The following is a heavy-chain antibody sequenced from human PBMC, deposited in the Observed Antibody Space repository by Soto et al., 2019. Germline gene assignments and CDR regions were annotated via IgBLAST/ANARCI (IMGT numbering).Heavy chain of an antibody. Sequence: SETLSLTCTVSGGSISSGGYYWSWIRQHPGKGLEWIGYIYYSGSTYYNPSLKSRVTISVDTSKNQFSLKLSSVTAADTAVYCCARRAVVITGTYYFDYWGQGTLVTVS. J-gene: IGHJ4*02. CDR1: GGSISSGGYY. D-gene: IGHD3-22*01. CDR3: ARRAVVITGTYYFDY. V-gene: IGHV4-31*03. CDR2: IYYSGST.